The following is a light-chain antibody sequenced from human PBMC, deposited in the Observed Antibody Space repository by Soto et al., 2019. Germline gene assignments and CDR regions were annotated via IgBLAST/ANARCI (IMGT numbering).Light chain of an antibody. CDR3: QSYDSTLSARYV. J-gene: IGLJ1*01. CDR1: SSPIGAGYD. Sequence: QSVLSQPPSVSGAPGQRITISCTGSSSPIGAGYDVHWYQQRPGTAPKLLIFGNIHRPSGVPDRFSGSKSGTSASLAITRLQAEDEGDYYRQSYDSTLSARYVFGTGTKVTVL. CDR2: GNI. V-gene: IGLV1-40*01.